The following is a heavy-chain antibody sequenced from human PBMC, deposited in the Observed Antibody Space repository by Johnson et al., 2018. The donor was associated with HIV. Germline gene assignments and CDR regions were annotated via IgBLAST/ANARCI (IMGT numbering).Heavy chain of an antibody. CDR3: AKDLTGIAAAGTKSPSAFDI. D-gene: IGHD6-13*01. V-gene: IGHV3-9*01. Sequence: VQLVESGGGLVQPGRSLRLSCEASGFTFAHYAMHWVRQAPGKGLEWVSSISWNSGSIGYADSVKGRFPISRDNAKNSLYLQMNSLRAEDTALYYCAKDLTGIAAAGTKSPSAFDIWGQGTMVTVSS. J-gene: IGHJ3*02. CDR2: ISWNSGSI. CDR1: GFTFAHYA.